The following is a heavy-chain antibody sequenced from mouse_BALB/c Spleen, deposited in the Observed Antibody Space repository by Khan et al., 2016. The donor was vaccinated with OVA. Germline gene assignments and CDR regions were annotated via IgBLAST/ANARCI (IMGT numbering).Heavy chain of an antibody. D-gene: IGHD1-2*01. CDR2: ISYSGST. J-gene: IGHJ2*01. CDR1: GYSITSGYG. CDR3: ARTARIKY. V-gene: IGHV3-2*02. Sequence: EVQLQESGPGLVKPSQSLSLTCTATGYSITSGYGWNWIRQFPGNKLEWMGYISYSGSTNYNPSLKSRISITRDTSKNQSFLQLNSVTAEDAATYYSARTARIKYWGQGTTLTVSA.